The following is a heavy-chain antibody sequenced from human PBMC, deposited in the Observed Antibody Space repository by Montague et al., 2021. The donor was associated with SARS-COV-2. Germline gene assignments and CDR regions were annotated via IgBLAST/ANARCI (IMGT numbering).Heavy chain of an antibody. V-gene: IGHV3-30-3*01. D-gene: IGHD3-10*01. J-gene: IGHJ3*02. Sequence: SLRLSCAASGFTFSSYAMHWVRQAPGKGLEWVAVISYDGSNKYYXDSXKGRFTISRDNSKNTLYLQMNSLRAEDTAVYHCARAAQKQYVLLWFGELLHDAFDIWGQGTMVTVSS. CDR2: ISYDGSNK. CDR3: ARAAQKQYVLLWFGELLHDAFDI. CDR1: GFTFSSYA.